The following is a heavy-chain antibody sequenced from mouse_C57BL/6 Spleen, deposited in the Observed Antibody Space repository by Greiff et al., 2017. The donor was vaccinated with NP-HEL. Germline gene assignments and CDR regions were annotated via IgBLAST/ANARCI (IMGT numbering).Heavy chain of an antibody. V-gene: IGHV1-15*01. CDR1: GYTFTDYE. D-gene: IGHD2-3*01. Sequence: VQLQQSGAELVRPGASVTLSCKASGYTFTDYEMHWVKRTPVHGLEWIGAIDPETGGTAYNQKFKGKAILTADKSSSTAYMELRSLTSEDSAVYYCTRAGDDGYFFDYWGQGTTLTVSS. CDR2: IDPETGGT. CDR3: TRAGDDGYFFDY. J-gene: IGHJ2*01.